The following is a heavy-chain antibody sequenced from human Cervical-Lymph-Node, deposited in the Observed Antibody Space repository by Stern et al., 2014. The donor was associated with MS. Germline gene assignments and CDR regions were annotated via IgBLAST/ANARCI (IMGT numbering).Heavy chain of an antibody. Sequence: QVQLVESGGGVVQPGRSLRLSCEASGFRFSSYGIHWVRQAPGKGLEWVAVISYDGSNTHYGVSVKGRFTISRDNSKNMLFLHMNSLSAEDTAVYYCVTGRGYMSCQPDFDYWGQGALVTVTS. CDR2: ISYDGSNT. D-gene: IGHD5-18*01. CDR3: VTGRGYMSCQPDFDY. J-gene: IGHJ4*02. CDR1: GFRFSSYG. V-gene: IGHV3-30*03.